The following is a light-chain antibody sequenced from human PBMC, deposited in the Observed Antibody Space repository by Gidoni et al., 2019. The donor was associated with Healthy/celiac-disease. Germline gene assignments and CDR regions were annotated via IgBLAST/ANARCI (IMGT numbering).Light chain of an antibody. Sequence: THSCRASQSVSSNLAWYQQKPGQAPRLLIYGASTRATGIPARFSGSGSGTEFTLTISSLQSEDFAVYYCQQYNNWPQTFXQXTKVEIK. CDR1: QSVSSN. V-gene: IGKV3-15*01. CDR2: GAS. CDR3: QQYNNWPQT. J-gene: IGKJ1*01.